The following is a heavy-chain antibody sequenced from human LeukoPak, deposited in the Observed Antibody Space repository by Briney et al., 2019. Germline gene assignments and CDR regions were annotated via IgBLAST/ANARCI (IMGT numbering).Heavy chain of an antibody. CDR2: IIPIFGTA. J-gene: IGHJ6*03. V-gene: IGHV1-69*05. CDR1: GGTFSSYA. CDR3: ARRRPQDYDSSGPYYYYYMDV. D-gene: IGHD3-22*01. Sequence: ASVMVSCKASGGTFSSYAISWVRQAPGQGLEWMGRIIPIFGTANYAQKFQGRVTITTDESTSTAYMELSSLRSEDTAVYYCARRRPQDYDSSGPYYYYYMDVWGKGTTVTVSS.